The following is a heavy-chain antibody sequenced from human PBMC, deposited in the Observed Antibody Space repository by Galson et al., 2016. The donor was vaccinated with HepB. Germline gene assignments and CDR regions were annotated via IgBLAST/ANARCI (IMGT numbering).Heavy chain of an antibody. V-gene: IGHV3-23*01. CDR1: GFTFKSYV. J-gene: IGHJ4*02. D-gene: IGHD3-10*01. Sequence: SLRLSCAASGFTFKSYVMSWVRQAPGKGLEWVSIISGSGYNTNYADSVKGRFTISRDNANLYLQMNSLRVEDTAVYSCARDMAMIRGIISPFDYWGQGTLVTVSS. CDR3: ARDMAMIRGIISPFDY. CDR2: ISGSGYNT.